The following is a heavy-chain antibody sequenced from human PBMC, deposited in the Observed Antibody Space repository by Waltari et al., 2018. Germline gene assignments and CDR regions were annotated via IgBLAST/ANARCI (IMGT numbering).Heavy chain of an antibody. CDR2: IYGADIT. Sequence: EVQLVETGGGLIQPGGSLRLSCAASGFTVSRNSMTWVRQAPGKGLEAGSLIYGADITSYADSVKGRFTVSRDNSKNTLFLQMNSLRVDDTAVYFCAKQHSAYDYFFDYWGQGTLVTVSS. J-gene: IGHJ4*02. D-gene: IGHD5-12*01. CDR1: GFTVSRNS. V-gene: IGHV3-53*02. CDR3: AKQHSAYDYFFDY.